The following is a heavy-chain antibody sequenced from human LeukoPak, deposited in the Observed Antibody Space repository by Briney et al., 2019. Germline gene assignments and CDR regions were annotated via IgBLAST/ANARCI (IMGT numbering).Heavy chain of an antibody. CDR2: ISSNGGST. CDR3: ARESIVGATGAFDI. V-gene: IGHV3-64*01. J-gene: IGHJ3*02. D-gene: IGHD1-26*01. Sequence: QSGGSLRLSCAASGFTFSSYAMHWVRQAPGKGLEYVSAISSNGGSTYYANSVKGRFTISRDNSKNTLYLQMGSLRAEDMAVYYCARESIVGATGAFDIWGQGTMVTVSS. CDR1: GFTFSSYA.